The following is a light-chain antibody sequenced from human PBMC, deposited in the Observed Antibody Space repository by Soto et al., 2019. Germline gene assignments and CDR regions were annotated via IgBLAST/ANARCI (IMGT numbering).Light chain of an antibody. CDR3: PQRSNWRT. CDR1: QSVSSY. J-gene: IGKJ1*01. Sequence: EIVLTQSPATLSLSPGERATLSCRASQSVSSYLAWYQQKPGQAPRLLIYDASNRATGIPARFSGSGSGTDFTLTISSLEPEDFAVYSSPQRSNWRTFGQRTKVDI. CDR2: DAS. V-gene: IGKV3-11*01.